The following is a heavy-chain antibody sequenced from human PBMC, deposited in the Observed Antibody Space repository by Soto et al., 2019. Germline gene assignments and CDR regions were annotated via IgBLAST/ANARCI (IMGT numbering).Heavy chain of an antibody. CDR1: GGYISSYD. J-gene: IGHJ6*03. V-gene: IGHV4-59*01. CDR2: IYYSGST. CDR3: SRVGGGSTKKYYYYMDV. Sequence: TSETLSLTCTVSGGYISSYDWSWIRQPPGKGLEWIGYIYYSGSTNYNPSLKSRVTISVDTSKNQFSLKLSSVTAADTAVYYCSRVGGGSTKKYYYYMDVWGKGTTVTVSS. D-gene: IGHD2-15*01.